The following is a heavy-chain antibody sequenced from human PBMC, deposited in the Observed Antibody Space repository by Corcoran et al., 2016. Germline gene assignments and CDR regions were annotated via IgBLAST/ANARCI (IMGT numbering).Heavy chain of an antibody. Sequence: QVQLVESGGGVVQPGRSLRLSCAASGFTFRSYGMHWVRQGPGKGLEWVAVISYDGREIYYADSVKGRFTISRDNSKNTLDLQMNSLRAEDTAVYYCAKVRRFQNYCDYWGQGTLVTVSS. D-gene: IGHD3-3*01. CDR2: ISYDGREI. CDR3: AKVRRFQNYCDY. V-gene: IGHV3-30*18. CDR1: GFTFRSYG. J-gene: IGHJ4*02.